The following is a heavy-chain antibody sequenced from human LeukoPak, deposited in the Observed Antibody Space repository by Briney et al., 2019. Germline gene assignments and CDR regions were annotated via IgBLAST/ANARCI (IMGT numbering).Heavy chain of an antibody. CDR3: ARAAYGGWFDP. D-gene: IGHD2-8*01. J-gene: IGHJ5*02. V-gene: IGHV3-74*01. CDR2: INSDGSST. Sequence: GGSLRLSCAASGFTFSSYWMHWVRHAPGKGLVWVSRINSDGSSTTYADSVKGRFTISRDNAKNTLYLQMNSLRAEDTAVYYCARAAYGGWFDPWGQGTLVTVSS. CDR1: GFTFSSYW.